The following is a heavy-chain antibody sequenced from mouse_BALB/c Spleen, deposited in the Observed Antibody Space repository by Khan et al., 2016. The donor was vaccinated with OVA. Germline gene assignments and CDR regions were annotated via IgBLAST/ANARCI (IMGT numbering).Heavy chain of an antibody. J-gene: IGHJ3*01. V-gene: IGHV1S81*02. CDR2: INPNNGVT. CDR1: GYTFTSYY. D-gene: IGHD1-1*02. CDR3: TRSWWSAFAY. Sequence: QVQLQQPGAELVKPGASVKLSCKASGYTFTSYYMYWVKQRPGQGLEWIGGINPNNGVTDFNEKFKSKATLTVDKSSNTAYMLLSSLTSEDSAVYYCTRSWWSAFAYWGQGTLVTVSA.